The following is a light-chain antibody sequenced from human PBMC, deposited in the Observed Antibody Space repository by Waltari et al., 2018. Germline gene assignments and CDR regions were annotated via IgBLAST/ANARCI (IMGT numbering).Light chain of an antibody. Sequence: EIVLTQSPATLSFSLGERATLSCRASHSVNWYLAWYQQSRDQAPRLLISDASNRATGIPARFSGSGAETDFTLTISSLQPEDSAVYYCQQRRNWPRTFGGGTKVEIK. CDR1: HSVNWY. V-gene: IGKV3-11*01. J-gene: IGKJ4*01. CDR3: QQRRNWPRT. CDR2: DAS.